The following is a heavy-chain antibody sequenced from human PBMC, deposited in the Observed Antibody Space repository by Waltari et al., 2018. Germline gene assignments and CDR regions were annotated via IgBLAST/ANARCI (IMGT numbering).Heavy chain of an antibody. CDR2: IYSSGST. D-gene: IGHD2-21*01. Sequence: QLQLQPSGPGLVTPSQTLSLACSLSGDSISGRYYLHWVRQTAGEGLEWLGYIYSSGSTKYNPSLQSRATISIVNKTQFSLKLAAVTAADTAVYYCARSDVVVAPARNNYYFPMEVWGQGTTVTVSS. J-gene: IGHJ6*03. V-gene: IGHV4-61*09. CDR1: GDSISGRYY. CDR3: ARSDVVVAPARNNYYFPMEV.